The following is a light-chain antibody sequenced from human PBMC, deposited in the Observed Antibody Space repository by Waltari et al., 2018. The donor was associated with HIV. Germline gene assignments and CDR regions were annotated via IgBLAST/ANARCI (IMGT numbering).Light chain of an antibody. J-gene: IGLJ2*01. V-gene: IGLV2-14*01. Sequence: QSALTQPASVSGSPGQSITISCTGTSSDVGGYNYVSWYQQHPGKAPKLMIYEVSNRPSGVSNRFSGSKSGNTASLTSSGLQAEDEADYYCSSYTSSSTRHVVFGGGTKLTVL. CDR1: SSDVGGYNY. CDR2: EVS. CDR3: SSYTSSSTRHVV.